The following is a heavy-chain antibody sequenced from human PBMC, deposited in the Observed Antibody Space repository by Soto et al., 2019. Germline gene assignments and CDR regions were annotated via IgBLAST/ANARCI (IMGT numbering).Heavy chain of an antibody. CDR3: GRDPGTGITPDVEGPYY. CDR1: GFTFSSYA. J-gene: IGHJ4*02. CDR2: ISYDGSNK. D-gene: IGHD3-10*01. Sequence: QVQLVESGGGVVQPGRSLRLSCAASGFTFSSYAMHWVRQAPGKGLEWVAVISYDGSNKYYADAVKGRFTISRDNTKNTLYLQMNSLRAEDTAVYYCGRDPGTGITPDVEGPYYWGQGTLVTVSS. V-gene: IGHV3-30-3*01.